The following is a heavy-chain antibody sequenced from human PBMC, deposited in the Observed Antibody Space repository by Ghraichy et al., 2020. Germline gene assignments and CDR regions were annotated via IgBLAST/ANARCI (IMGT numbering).Heavy chain of an antibody. Sequence: SETLSLACTVSGGSITSAGYYWSWIRQHPTKGLEWIGYIYSSGSTSYNPSLKSRVTISVDTSKKQFSLKLTSVTAADTAVYYCASTKTRGYRETYYGIDVWGPGATVTVSS. CDR1: GGSITSAGYY. CDR2: IYSSGST. D-gene: IGHD6-13*01. CDR3: ASTKTRGYRETYYGIDV. V-gene: IGHV4-31*03. J-gene: IGHJ6*02.